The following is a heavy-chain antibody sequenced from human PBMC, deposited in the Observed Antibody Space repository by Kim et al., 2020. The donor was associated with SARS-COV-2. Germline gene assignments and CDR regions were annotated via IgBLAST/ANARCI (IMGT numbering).Heavy chain of an antibody. CDR3: ARQNPRIAAAGKGGFDY. Sequence: SETLSLTCTVSGGSISSSSYYWGWIRQPPGKGLEWIGSIYYSGSTYYNPSLKSRVTISVDTSKNQFSLKLSSVTAADTAVYYCARQNPRIAAAGKGGFDYWGQGTLVTVSS. D-gene: IGHD6-13*01. CDR2: IYYSGST. J-gene: IGHJ4*02. V-gene: IGHV4-39*01. CDR1: GGSISSSSYY.